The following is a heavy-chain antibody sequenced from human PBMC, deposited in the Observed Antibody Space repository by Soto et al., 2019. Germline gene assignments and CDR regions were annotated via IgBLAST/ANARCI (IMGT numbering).Heavy chain of an antibody. CDR3: ARPQGMAIDY. CDR1: GGSVSSGSYY. CDR2: IYYSGNT. V-gene: IGHV4-61*03. J-gene: IGHJ4*02. D-gene: IGHD5-12*01. Sequence: PSETLSLTCTVSGGSVSSGSYYWSWIRQPPGKGLEWIGYIYYSGNTNYNPSLKSRVTISVDPSNNDFSLELSSVTAADTAVYYCARPQGMAIDYWGQGTLVTVSS.